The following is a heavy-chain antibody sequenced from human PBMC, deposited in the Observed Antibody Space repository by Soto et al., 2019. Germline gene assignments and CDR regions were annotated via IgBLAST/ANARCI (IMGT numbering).Heavy chain of an antibody. V-gene: IGHV3-30*18. J-gene: IGHJ6*02. D-gene: IGHD4-4*01. CDR2: ISSDGTSR. CDR3: AKVRVKDYYYYAMDV. CDR1: GFTFSSYG. Sequence: PGGSLRLSCAASGFTFSSYGMHWVRQAPGKGLEWVAVISSDGTSRFYADSVKGRFTISRDNSKNTLYLQMNSLRAEDTAMYYCAKVRVKDYYYYAMDVWRQGTTVTVSS.